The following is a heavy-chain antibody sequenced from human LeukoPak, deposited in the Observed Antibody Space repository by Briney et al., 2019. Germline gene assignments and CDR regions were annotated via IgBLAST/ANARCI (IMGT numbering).Heavy chain of an antibody. Sequence: ASVTVSFKASGYTFTVYYMHWVRQAPGQGLGWMGWINPNNGGTNYAQKFQGRVTMTRDTSISTAYMEPSRLRSDDTAVYYCARTGGSIPPGIYYMDVWDKGTTVTVSS. CDR2: INPNNGGT. V-gene: IGHV1-2*02. CDR3: ARTGGSIPPGIYYMDV. J-gene: IGHJ6*03. CDR1: GYTFTVYY. D-gene: IGHD2-15*01.